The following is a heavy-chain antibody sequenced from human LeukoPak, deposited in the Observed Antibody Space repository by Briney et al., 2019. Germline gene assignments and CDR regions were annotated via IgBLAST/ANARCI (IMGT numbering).Heavy chain of an antibody. CDR3: ARDFPWYYDFRSGYQNWFDP. CDR1: GYSISSGYY. J-gene: IGHJ5*02. D-gene: IGHD3-3*01. CDR2: IYHSGST. Sequence: SETLSLTCNVSGYSISSGYYWGWIRQPPGKGLEWIGSIYHSGSTYYNPSLKSRVTISVDTSKNQFSLKLSSVTAADTAVYYCARDFPWYYDFRSGYQNWFDPWGQGTLVTVSS. V-gene: IGHV4-38-2*02.